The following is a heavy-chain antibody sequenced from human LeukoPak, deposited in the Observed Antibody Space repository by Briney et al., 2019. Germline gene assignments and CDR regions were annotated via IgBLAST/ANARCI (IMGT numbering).Heavy chain of an antibody. CDR1: VFTFSSYW. V-gene: IGHV3-74*01. J-gene: IGHJ4*02. Sequence: GGSLRLSCAASVFTFSSYWMHWVRQAPGKGLVWVSRINSDGSSTSYADSVKGRFTISRDNAKNTLYLQMNSLRAEDTAVYYCARPRYQLLSVIDYWGQGTLVTVSS. D-gene: IGHD2-2*01. CDR2: INSDGSST. CDR3: ARPRYQLLSVIDY.